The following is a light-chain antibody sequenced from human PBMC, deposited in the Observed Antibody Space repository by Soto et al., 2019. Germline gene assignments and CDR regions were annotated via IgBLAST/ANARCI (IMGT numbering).Light chain of an antibody. CDR2: DAS. J-gene: IGKJ4*01. CDR1: QSVSSN. V-gene: IGKV3-11*01. CDR3: QQRSNWPRT. Sequence: EIVMTQSPATLSVSPGERATLSCRASQSVSSNLAWYQQKPGQAPRLLIYDASNRATGIPARFSGSGSGTDFTLTISSLEPEDFAVYYCQQRSNWPRTFGGGTKV.